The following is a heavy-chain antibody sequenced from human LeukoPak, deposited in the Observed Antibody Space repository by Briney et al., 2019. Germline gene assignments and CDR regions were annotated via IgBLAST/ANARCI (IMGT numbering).Heavy chain of an antibody. D-gene: IGHD3-10*01. J-gene: IGHJ4*02. CDR2: INSDGSST. CDR1: GFTFRSNW. CDR3: ARDSLNSGSYFDY. V-gene: IGHV3-74*01. Sequence: GGSLRLSCAASGFTFRSNWMHWVRQAPGKGLVWVSRINSDGSSTNYADSVKGRFTISRDNAKNTLYLQINSLRAEDTAVYYCARDSLNSGSYFDYWGQGTLVTVSS.